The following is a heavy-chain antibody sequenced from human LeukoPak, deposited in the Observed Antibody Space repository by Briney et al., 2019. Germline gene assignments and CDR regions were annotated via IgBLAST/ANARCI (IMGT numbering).Heavy chain of an antibody. CDR2: INHSGST. J-gene: IGHJ4*02. CDR3: ARSSDYDSSDYYSFFDY. Sequence: PSETLSLTCAVYGGSFSGYYWSWIRQPPGKGLEWIGEINHSGSTNYNPSLKSRVTISVDTSENQFSLKLSSVTAADTAVYYCARSSDYDSSDYYSFFDYWGQGTLVTVSS. D-gene: IGHD3-22*01. CDR1: GGSFSGYY. V-gene: IGHV4-34*01.